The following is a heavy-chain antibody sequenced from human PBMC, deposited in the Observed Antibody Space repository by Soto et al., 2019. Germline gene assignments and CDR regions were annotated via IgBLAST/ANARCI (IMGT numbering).Heavy chain of an antibody. CDR2: ISYDGSNK. D-gene: IGHD4-17*01. CDR1: GFTFSSYG. CDR3: AKDNYGDYVFDY. V-gene: IGHV3-30*18. J-gene: IGHJ4*02. Sequence: GGSLRLSCAASGFTFSSYGMHWVRQAPGKGLEWVAVISYDGSNKYYADSVKGRFTISRDNSKNTLYLQMNSLRAEDTAVYYCAKDNYGDYVFDYWGQGTLVTVSS.